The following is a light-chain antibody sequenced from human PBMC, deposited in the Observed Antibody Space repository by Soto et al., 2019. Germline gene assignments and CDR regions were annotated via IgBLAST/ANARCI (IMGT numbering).Light chain of an antibody. CDR1: QSISSW. V-gene: IGKV1-5*01. J-gene: IGKJ1*01. Sequence: DIQMTQSPSTLSASLGDRVTITCGASQSISSWLAWYQHKPGKAPNLLIYDASSLESGVPSRFSGGGSGTEFTLTISSLKPDDFATDYCQQYNSYSPFGQGTKVDIK. CDR2: DAS. CDR3: QQYNSYSP.